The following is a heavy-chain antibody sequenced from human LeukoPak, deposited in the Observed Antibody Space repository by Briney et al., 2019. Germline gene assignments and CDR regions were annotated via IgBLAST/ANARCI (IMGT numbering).Heavy chain of an antibody. V-gene: IGHV6-1*01. J-gene: IGHJ4*02. CDR1: GDSVSSNSAA. Sequence: SQTLSLTCAISGDSVSSNSAAWNWIRQSPSRGLEWLGRTYYRSKWYNDYAVSVKSRITINPDTSKNQLSLKLSSVTAADTAVYYCAIRPPYGGGIDYWGQGTLVTVSS. D-gene: IGHD4-23*01. CDR3: AIRPPYGGGIDY. CDR2: TYYRSKWYN.